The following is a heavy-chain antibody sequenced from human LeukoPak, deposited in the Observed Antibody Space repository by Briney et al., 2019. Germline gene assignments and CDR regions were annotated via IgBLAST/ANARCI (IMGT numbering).Heavy chain of an antibody. Sequence: GGSLRLSCAASGFTFDDYGMSWGRQAPGKGLEGVSVINWNGGSTGYADSVKGRFTISRDNAKNSLYLQMNSLRAEDTALYYCARALWHYGSGSYYFDYWGQGTLVTVSS. CDR3: ARALWHYGSGSYYFDY. V-gene: IGHV3-20*04. CDR1: GFTFDDYG. CDR2: INWNGGST. D-gene: IGHD3-10*01. J-gene: IGHJ4*02.